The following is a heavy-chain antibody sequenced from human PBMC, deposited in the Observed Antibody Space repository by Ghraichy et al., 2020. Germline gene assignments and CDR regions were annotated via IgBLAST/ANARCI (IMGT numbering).Heavy chain of an antibody. CDR1: GFTFSSYA. V-gene: IGHV3-30-3*01. J-gene: IGHJ2*01. Sequence: GESLNISCAASGFTFSSYAMHWVRQAPGKGLEWVAVISYDGSNKYYADSVKGRFTISRDNSKNTLYLQMNSLRAEDTAVYYFARAASIYGDYVYWYFDLWGRGTLVTVSS. D-gene: IGHD4-17*01. CDR3: ARAASIYGDYVYWYFDL. CDR2: ISYDGSNK.